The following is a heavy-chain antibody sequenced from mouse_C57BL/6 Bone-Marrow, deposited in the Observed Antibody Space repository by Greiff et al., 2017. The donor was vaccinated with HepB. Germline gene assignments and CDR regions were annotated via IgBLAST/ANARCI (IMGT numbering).Heavy chain of an antibody. J-gene: IGHJ3*01. Sequence: VQLVESGAELARPGASVKLSCKASGYTFTSYGISWVKQSTGQSLEWIGEIYPRSGNTYYNEKFKGKATLTADKSSSTAYMELRSLTSEDSAVYFCARDGGTWFAYWGQGTLVTVSA. CDR2: IYPRSGNT. D-gene: IGHD1-1*01. CDR3: ARDGGTWFAY. V-gene: IGHV1-81*01. CDR1: GYTFTSYG.